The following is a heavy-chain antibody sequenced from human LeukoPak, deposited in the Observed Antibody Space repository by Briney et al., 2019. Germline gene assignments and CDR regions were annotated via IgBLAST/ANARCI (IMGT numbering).Heavy chain of an antibody. Sequence: GGSLRLSCAASGFTFSSYWMHWVRQAPGKGLVWVSRISSDGSSTSYADSVKGRFTISRDNGKNTLYLQMNSLRAEDTAVYHCARTTGSKNAFDIWGQGTIVTVSS. V-gene: IGHV3-74*01. J-gene: IGHJ3*02. CDR1: GFTFSSYW. D-gene: IGHD1-26*01. CDR3: ARTTGSKNAFDI. CDR2: ISSDGSST.